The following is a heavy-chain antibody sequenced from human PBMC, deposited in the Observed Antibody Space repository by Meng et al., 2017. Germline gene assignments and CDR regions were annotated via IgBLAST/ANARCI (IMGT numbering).Heavy chain of an antibody. J-gene: IGHJ4*02. CDR1: GGSISSGGYY. V-gene: IGHV4-31*01. Sequence: SCTVSGGSISSGGYYWSWIRQHPGKGLEWIGYIYYSGSTYYNPSLKSLVTISVDTSKNQFSLKLSSVTAADTAVYYCARGTPEETVFDYWGQGTLVTVSS. D-gene: IGHD1-14*01. CDR3: ARGTPEETVFDY. CDR2: IYYSGST.